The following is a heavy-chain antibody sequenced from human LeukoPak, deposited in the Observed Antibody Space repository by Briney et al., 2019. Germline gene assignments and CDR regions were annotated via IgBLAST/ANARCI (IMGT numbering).Heavy chain of an antibody. D-gene: IGHD3-10*01. Sequence: PGGSLRLSCAASGFTVSSNYMSWVRQAPGKGLEWVSVIYSGGTTYYADSVKGRFTISRDNSKNTLYLQMNSLRAEDTAVYYCARGRITMVRGVPYYFDYWGQGTLVTVSS. CDR2: IYSGGTT. J-gene: IGHJ4*02. CDR3: ARGRITMVRGVPYYFDY. CDR1: GFTVSSNY. V-gene: IGHV3-53*01.